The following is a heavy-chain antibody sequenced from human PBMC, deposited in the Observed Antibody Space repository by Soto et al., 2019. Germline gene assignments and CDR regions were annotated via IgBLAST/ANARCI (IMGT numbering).Heavy chain of an antibody. CDR3: ARNHDYYYASHFDY. V-gene: IGHV4-61*01. J-gene: IGHJ4*02. CDR1: GGSVTNSSYY. Sequence: SETLSLTCTVSGGSVTNSSYYWSWIRQPPGKGPEWIGYSGSTNYNPSLKSRVSLSVDTSKNQFSLKLSSVTAADTAVYYCARNHDYYYASHFDYWGQGTLVTVSS. CDR2: SGST. D-gene: IGHD3-10*01.